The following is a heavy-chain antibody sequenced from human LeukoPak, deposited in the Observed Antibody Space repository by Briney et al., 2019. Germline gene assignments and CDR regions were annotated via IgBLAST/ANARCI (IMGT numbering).Heavy chain of an antibody. V-gene: IGHV3-23*01. CDR3: AARPADGRGLILPIDY. D-gene: IGHD1-14*01. CDR1: GFTFSSYA. Sequence: VGSLRLSCAASGFTFSSYAMSWVRQAPGKGLEWVSAISSSGGSTYYADSVKGRFTISRDNSKNTLYLQMNSLRAEDTAVYYCAARPADGRGLILPIDYWGQGTLVTVSS. J-gene: IGHJ4*02. CDR2: ISSSGGST.